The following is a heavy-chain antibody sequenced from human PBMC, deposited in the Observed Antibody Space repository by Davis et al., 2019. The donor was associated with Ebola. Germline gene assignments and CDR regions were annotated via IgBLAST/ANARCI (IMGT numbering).Heavy chain of an antibody. D-gene: IGHD6-19*01. Sequence: SETLSLTCTVSGGSISSSSYYWGWIRQPPGKGLEWIGSIYYSGSTYYNPSLKSRVTISVDTSKNQFSLKLSSVTAADTAVYYCARRRPSSGWYYFDYWGQGTLVTVSS. J-gene: IGHJ4*02. CDR1: GGSISSSSYY. V-gene: IGHV4-39*01. CDR2: IYYSGST. CDR3: ARRRPSSGWYYFDY.